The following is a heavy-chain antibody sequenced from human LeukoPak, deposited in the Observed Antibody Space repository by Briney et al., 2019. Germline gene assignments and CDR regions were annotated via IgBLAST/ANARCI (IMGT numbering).Heavy chain of an antibody. J-gene: IGHJ4*02. D-gene: IGHD4-17*01. V-gene: IGHV3-73*01. CDR2: IRSKANSYAT. CDR1: GFTFSGSA. CDR3: AKDGLIYGDYGSSGFDY. Sequence: GGSLRLSCAASGFTFSGSAMHWVRQASGKGLEGVGRIRSKANSYATAYAASVKGRFTISRDDSKNTAYLQMNSLKTEDTAVYYCAKDGLIYGDYGSSGFDYWGQGTLVTVSS.